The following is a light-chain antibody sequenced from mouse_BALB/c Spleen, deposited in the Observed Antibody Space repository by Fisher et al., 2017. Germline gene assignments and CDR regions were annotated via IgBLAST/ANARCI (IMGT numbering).Light chain of an antibody. CDR1: SSVSSSY. CDR3: HQWSSNPFT. Sequence: IVMTQSTAIMSASPGEKVTMTCSASSSVSSSYLHWYQQKPGSSPKLWIYSTSNLASGVPGRFSGSGSGTSYSLTISRMEAEDAATYYCHQWSSNPFTFGSGTKLEIK. J-gene: IGKJ4*01. CDR2: STS. V-gene: IGKV4-79*01.